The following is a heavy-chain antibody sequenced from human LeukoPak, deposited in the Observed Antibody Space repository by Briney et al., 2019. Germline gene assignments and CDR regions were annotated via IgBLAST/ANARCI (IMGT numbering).Heavy chain of an antibody. CDR1: GYSFTSYW. CDR3: ARGNYGSGSYYNVAFDF. D-gene: IGHD3-10*01. CDR2: IYPGNSDT. Sequence: GESLKISCKGSGYSFTSYWISWVRQMPGKGLEWMGIIYPGNSDTRYNPSFQGQVTISADKSISTAYLQWSSLKASDTAMYYCARGNYGSGSYYNVAFDFWGQGTLVTVSS. J-gene: IGHJ4*02. V-gene: IGHV5-51*01.